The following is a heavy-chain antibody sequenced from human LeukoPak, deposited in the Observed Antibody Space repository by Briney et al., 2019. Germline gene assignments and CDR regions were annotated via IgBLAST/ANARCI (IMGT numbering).Heavy chain of an antibody. CDR2: IYYSGST. Sequence: PSETLSLTCTVSGGSISSYYWSWIRQPPGKGLEWIGYIYYSGSTNYNPSLKSRVTISVDTSKNQFSLKLSSVTAADTAVYYCTGASYDSSGVHWGQGTLVTVSS. V-gene: IGHV4-59*01. D-gene: IGHD3-22*01. CDR1: GGSISSYY. CDR3: TGASYDSSGVH. J-gene: IGHJ4*02.